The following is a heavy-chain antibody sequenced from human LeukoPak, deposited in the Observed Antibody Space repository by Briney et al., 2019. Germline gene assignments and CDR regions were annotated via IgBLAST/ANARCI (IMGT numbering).Heavy chain of an antibody. J-gene: IGHJ4*02. CDR3: ARDQQPKKYYYDSSGSSAY. D-gene: IGHD3-22*01. CDR1: GFTFSSYW. Sequence: PGGSLRLSCAASGFTFSSYWMSWVRQAPGKGLEWVANIKQDGSEKYYVDSVKGRFPISRDNAKNSLDLEMHSLRAEDTAVYYCARDQQPKKYYYDSSGSSAYWGQGTLVTVSS. V-gene: IGHV3-7*01. CDR2: IKQDGSEK.